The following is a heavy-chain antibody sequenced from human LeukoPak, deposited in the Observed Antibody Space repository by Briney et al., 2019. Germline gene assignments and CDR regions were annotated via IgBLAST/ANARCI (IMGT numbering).Heavy chain of an antibody. J-gene: IGHJ6*03. Sequence: SETLSLTCTVSGGSISSYYWSWIRQPPGKGLEWIEYIYTSGSTNYNPSLKSRVTISVDTSKNQFSLKLSSVTAADTAVYYCARHAPYSSSWPFYYYYYMDVWGKGTTVTVSS. CDR1: GGSISSYY. D-gene: IGHD6-13*01. V-gene: IGHV4-4*08. CDR3: ARHAPYSSSWPFYYYYYMDV. CDR2: IYTSGST.